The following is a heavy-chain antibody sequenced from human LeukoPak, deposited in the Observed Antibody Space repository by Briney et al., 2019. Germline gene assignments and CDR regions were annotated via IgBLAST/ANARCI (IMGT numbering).Heavy chain of an antibody. Sequence: ASVKVSCKASGYTFTGYYMHWVRQAPGQGLEWMGRINPNSGGTNYAQKFQGRVTMTRDTSISTAYMELSRLRSDDTAVYYCARERRYSSGWVDFDCWGQGTLVTVSS. J-gene: IGHJ4*02. CDR2: INPNSGGT. CDR3: ARERRYSSGWVDFDC. V-gene: IGHV1-2*06. CDR1: GYTFTGYY. D-gene: IGHD6-19*01.